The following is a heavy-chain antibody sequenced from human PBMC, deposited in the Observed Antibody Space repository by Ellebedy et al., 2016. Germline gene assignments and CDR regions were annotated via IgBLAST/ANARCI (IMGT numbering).Heavy chain of an antibody. D-gene: IGHD6-19*01. Sequence: GGSLRLSXAASGITVTNHYMSWVRQAPGKGPEWVSCIYGDGRTFYPDPTEGRFTVSRDASKNTLSLQIRNLRVDDTAIYYCATQPWHPVGGQQWGRGTLVTVSS. CDR2: IYGDGRT. J-gene: IGHJ1*01. CDR3: ATQPWHPVGGQQ. V-gene: IGHV3-66*01. CDR1: GITVTNHY.